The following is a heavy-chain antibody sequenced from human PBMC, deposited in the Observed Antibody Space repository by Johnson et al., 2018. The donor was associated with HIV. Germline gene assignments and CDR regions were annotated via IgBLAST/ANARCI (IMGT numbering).Heavy chain of an antibody. J-gene: IGHJ3*02. D-gene: IGHD2-2*03. V-gene: IGHV3-9*01. CDR3: AKDKSWIDHAFDI. Sequence: VPLVESGGGLVQPGRSLRLSCAASGFTFDDYAMHWVRQAPGKGLEWVSGISGNSGSIGYADSVKGRFTISRDNAKNSLYLQMNSLRAEDTALYYCAKDKSWIDHAFDIWGQGTMVTVSS. CDR2: ISGNSGSI. CDR1: GFTFDDYA.